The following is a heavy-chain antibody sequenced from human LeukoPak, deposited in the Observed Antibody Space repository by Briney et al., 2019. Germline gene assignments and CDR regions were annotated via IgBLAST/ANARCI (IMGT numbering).Heavy chain of an antibody. Sequence: ASVKISCKASGSTFTSYGISRVRQAPGQGLEWMGWISAYNGNTNYAQKLQGRVTMTTDTSTSTAYMELRSLRSDDTAVYYCARDGEHSSGWPLFDYWGQGTLVTVSS. V-gene: IGHV1-18*04. D-gene: IGHD6-19*01. CDR1: GSTFTSYG. CDR2: ISAYNGNT. J-gene: IGHJ4*02. CDR3: ARDGEHSSGWPLFDY.